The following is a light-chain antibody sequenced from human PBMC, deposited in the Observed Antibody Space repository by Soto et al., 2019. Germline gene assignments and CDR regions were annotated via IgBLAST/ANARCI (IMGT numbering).Light chain of an antibody. Sequence: QSVLTQPASVSGSPGQSITISCTGSSSDVGAYNYVSWYQQHPGKAPKVMIYDVTNRPSGVSNRFSGSKSGNTASLTISGLQAEDEADYYCSSYSSTSTSWVFGGGTKVTVL. V-gene: IGLV2-14*03. J-gene: IGLJ3*02. CDR3: SSYSSTSTSWV. CDR1: SSDVGAYNY. CDR2: DVT.